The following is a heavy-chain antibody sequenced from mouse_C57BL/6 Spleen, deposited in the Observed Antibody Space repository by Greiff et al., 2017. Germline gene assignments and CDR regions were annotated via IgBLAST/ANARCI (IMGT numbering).Heavy chain of an antibody. CDR3: ARDGPLLWRFAY. Sequence: QVHVKQPGTELVKPGASVKLSCKASGYTFTSYWMHWVKQRPGQGLEWIGNINPSNGGTNYNEKFKSKATLTVDKSSSTAYMQLSSLTSEDSAVYYCARDGPLLWRFAYWGQGTLVTVSA. CDR2: INPSNGGT. CDR1: GYTFTSYW. J-gene: IGHJ3*01. D-gene: IGHD2-1*01. V-gene: IGHV1-53*01.